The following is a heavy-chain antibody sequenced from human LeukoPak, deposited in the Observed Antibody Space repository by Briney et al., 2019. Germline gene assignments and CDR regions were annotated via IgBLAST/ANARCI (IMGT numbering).Heavy chain of an antibody. CDR2: IIPILGIA. CDR3: AVGYSSGWTYYYYGMDV. Sequence: ASVKVSCKASGGTFSSYAISWVRQAPGQGLEWMGRIIPILGIANYAQKFQGRVTITADKSTSTAYMELSSLRSEDTAVYYCAVGYSSGWTYYYYGMDVWGQGTTVTVSS. CDR1: GGTFSSYA. J-gene: IGHJ6*02. D-gene: IGHD6-19*01. V-gene: IGHV1-69*04.